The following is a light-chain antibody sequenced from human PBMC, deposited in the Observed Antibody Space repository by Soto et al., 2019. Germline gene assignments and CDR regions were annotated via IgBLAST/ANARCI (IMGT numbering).Light chain of an antibody. Sequence: QSALTQPASVSGSPGQSITISCTGTSSDIGGYNYVSWYQHHPGKAPKLMIYEVSNRPSGVSNRFSGSKSGNTASLTISGLQAKDEADYYCISFTTISTYVFGTGTKLTVL. CDR3: ISFTTISTYV. J-gene: IGLJ1*01. V-gene: IGLV2-14*01. CDR2: EVS. CDR1: SSDIGGYNY.